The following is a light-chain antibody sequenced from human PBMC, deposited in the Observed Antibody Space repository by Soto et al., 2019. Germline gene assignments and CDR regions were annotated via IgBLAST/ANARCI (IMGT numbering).Light chain of an antibody. V-gene: IGKV3-15*01. Sequence: TVVTQSPATVSISPGERATLSCRASQSVNRNLAWYQQQPGQAPRLLIYGTSARATAIPARFSGSGSGTEFTLTISSLQSDECAVYYCQHYNDWPLSFGGGTKVEIK. CDR3: QHYNDWPLS. CDR1: QSVNRN. J-gene: IGKJ4*01. CDR2: GTS.